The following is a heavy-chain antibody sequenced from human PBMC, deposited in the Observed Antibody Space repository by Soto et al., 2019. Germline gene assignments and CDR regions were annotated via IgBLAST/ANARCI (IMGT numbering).Heavy chain of an antibody. J-gene: IGHJ4*02. CDR2: ISNSGST. CDR3: ATESGSTYGYFDH. Sequence: PSETLFLTCTVSGGSVTSDEDYWTWIRQSPGKGLEWIGYISNSGSTGYNPSLKTRLSMSVDRSKNQFTLRLTSVTAADTAVYFCATESGSTYGYFDHWGQGTQVTVSS. D-gene: IGHD5-18*01. V-gene: IGHV4-30-4*01. CDR1: GGSVTSDEDY.